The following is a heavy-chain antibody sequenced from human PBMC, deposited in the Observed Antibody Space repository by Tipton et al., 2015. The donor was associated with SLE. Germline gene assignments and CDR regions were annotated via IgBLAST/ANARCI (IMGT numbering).Heavy chain of an antibody. CDR2: IYYSGST. V-gene: IGHV4-39*01. Sequence: TLSLTCTVSGGSISSSSYYWGWIRQPPGKGLEWIGSIYYSGSTYYNPSLKSRVTISVDTSKNQFSLKLSSVTAADTAVYYCARQRRSGEYFDLWGRGTLVTVSS. CDR1: GGSISSSSYY. D-gene: IGHD2-15*01. CDR3: ARQRRSGEYFDL. J-gene: IGHJ2*01.